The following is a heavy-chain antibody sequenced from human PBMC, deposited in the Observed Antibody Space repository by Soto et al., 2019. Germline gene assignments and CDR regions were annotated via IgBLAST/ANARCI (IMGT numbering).Heavy chain of an antibody. CDR3: ARRWGITVTTKVDWYYYYGMDV. CDR2: IIPIFGTA. CDR1: GGTFSSYA. Sequence: GASVKVSCKASGGTFSSYAISWVRQAPGQGLEWMGGIIPIFGTANYAQKFQGRVTITADESTSTAYMELSSLRSEDTAVYYCARRWGITVTTKVDWYYYYGMDVWGQGTTVTVSS. V-gene: IGHV1-69*13. D-gene: IGHD4-4*01. J-gene: IGHJ6*02.